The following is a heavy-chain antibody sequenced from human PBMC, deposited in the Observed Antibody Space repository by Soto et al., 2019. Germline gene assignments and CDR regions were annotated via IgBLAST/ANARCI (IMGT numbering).Heavy chain of an antibody. J-gene: IGHJ4*02. Sequence: SETLSLTCAVYGGSFSGYYWSWIRQPPGKGLEWIGEINHSGSTNYNPSLKSRVTISVDTSKNQFSLKLSSVTASDTAGYYCARVGTFRGSYYVYWGQGTLVTVSS. CDR1: GGSFSGYY. CDR3: ARVGTFRGSYYVY. CDR2: INHSGST. V-gene: IGHV4-34*01. D-gene: IGHD1-26*01.